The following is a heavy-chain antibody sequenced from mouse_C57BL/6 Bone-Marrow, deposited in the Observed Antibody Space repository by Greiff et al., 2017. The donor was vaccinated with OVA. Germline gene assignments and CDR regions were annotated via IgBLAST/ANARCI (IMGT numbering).Heavy chain of an antibody. Sequence: QVQLQQSGPGLVAPSQSLSITCTVSGFSLTSYGVHWVRQPPGKGLEWLVVIWSDGSTTYNSALKSRLSISKDNSKSQVFLKMNSLQTDDTAMYYCARQYSNYPYYYAMDYWGQGTSVTVSS. V-gene: IGHV2-6-1*01. CDR1: GFSLTSYG. J-gene: IGHJ4*01. D-gene: IGHD2-5*01. CDR3: ARQYSNYPYYYAMDY. CDR2: IWSDGST.